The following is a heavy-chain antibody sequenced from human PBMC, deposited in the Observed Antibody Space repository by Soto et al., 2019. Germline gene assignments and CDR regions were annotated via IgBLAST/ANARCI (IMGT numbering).Heavy chain of an antibody. CDR3: ARTFYYYSSGYAY. V-gene: IGHV1-3*01. Sequence: QVQLVQSGAEVKKPGASVKVSCKASGYTFTSYAMHWVRQAPGQRLEWMGWINAGNGNTKYSPKFQGRVTITRDTYASTAYMDLSSLRSEDTAVYYCARTFYYYSSGYAYWGQGTLVTVSS. CDR2: INAGNGNT. J-gene: IGHJ4*02. CDR1: GYTFTSYA. D-gene: IGHD3-22*01.